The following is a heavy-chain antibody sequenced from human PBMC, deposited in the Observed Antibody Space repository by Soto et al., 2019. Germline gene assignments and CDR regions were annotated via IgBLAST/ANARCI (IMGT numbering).Heavy chain of an antibody. Sequence: EVQLLESGGGLVQPGGSLRLSCAASGFTFSSYAMSWVRQAPGKGLERVSLISGSGGSTYYADSVKGRFTISRDTYKNTLYLQMNSLRAVDTDVYYCASGRTDCSSSSCYTPLDYWGQGTLVTVSS. CDR2: ISGSGGST. CDR1: GFTFSSYA. V-gene: IGHV3-23*01. D-gene: IGHD2-2*02. J-gene: IGHJ4*02. CDR3: ASGRTDCSSSSCYTPLDY.